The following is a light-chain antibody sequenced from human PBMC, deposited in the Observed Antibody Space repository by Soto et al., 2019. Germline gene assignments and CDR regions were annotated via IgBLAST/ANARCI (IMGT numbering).Light chain of an antibody. Sequence: DIQMTQSSSTLSASVGDRVTITCRASQSISSWLAWYQQKPGKAPKLLIYDASSLESGVPSRFSGSGSGTEFTLTISSLQPDDFATYYCQQYNSYPLTFGGGTKVDSK. CDR2: DAS. J-gene: IGKJ4*01. CDR3: QQYNSYPLT. V-gene: IGKV1-5*01. CDR1: QSISSW.